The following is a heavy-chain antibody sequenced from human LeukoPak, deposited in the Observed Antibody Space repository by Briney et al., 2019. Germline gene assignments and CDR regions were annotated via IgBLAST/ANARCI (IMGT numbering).Heavy chain of an antibody. V-gene: IGHV3-7*01. CDR2: IKQDGNEK. CDR1: GFTFSSYW. D-gene: IGHD2-21*02. CDR3: ARDCLPVVVTVECSDAFDI. Sequence: GGSLRLSCAASGFTFSSYWMSWVRQAPGKGLEWVANIKQDGNEKYYVDSVKGRFTISRDNAKNSLYLQMNSLRAEDTAVYYCARDCLPVVVTVECSDAFDIWGQGTMVTVSS. J-gene: IGHJ3*02.